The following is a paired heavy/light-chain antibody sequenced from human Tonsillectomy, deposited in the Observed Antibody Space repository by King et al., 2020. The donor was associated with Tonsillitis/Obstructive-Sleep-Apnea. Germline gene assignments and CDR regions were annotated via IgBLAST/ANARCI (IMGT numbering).Light chain of an antibody. CDR1: QSISSY. Sequence: DIQMTQSPSSLSASVGDRVTITCRASQSISSYLNWYQQKPGKAPKLLIYTASSLQSGVPSRFSGSGSGTDFTLTISSLQPEDFATYYCQQSYNLPRAFGQGTKLEIK. CDR3: QQSYNLPRA. CDR2: TAS. V-gene: IGKV1-39*01. J-gene: IGKJ2*01.
Heavy chain of an antibody. CDR2: ISNSGGST. D-gene: IGHD3-3*01. J-gene: IGHJ4*02. CDR1: GFTFSSFA. Sequence: EVQLWESGGGLVQPGGSLRLSCAASGFTFSSFAMAWVRQAPGKGLEWVSTISNSGGSTYYADSVKGRFTISRDNSKNTLYLKMNSLKAEDTAVYYCACAYYDFWSGSGALDYWGQGTLVTVSS. CDR3: ACAYYDFWSGSGALDY. V-gene: IGHV3-23*01.